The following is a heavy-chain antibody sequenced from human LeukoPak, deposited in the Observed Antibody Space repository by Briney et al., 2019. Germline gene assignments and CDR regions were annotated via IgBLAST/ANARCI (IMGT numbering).Heavy chain of an antibody. Sequence: RASVKVFCKASGYIFSIYAIIWVRQAPGQGLELMGWINTNTGIPTYAQGFTGRFVFSLDTLVSTAYLQISSLKDEDTAIYYCARDYTVTLGTTTYFQHWGQGTLVTVSS. CDR2: INTNTGIP. V-gene: IGHV7-4-1*02. CDR3: ARDYTVTLGTTTYFQH. J-gene: IGHJ1*01. CDR1: GYIFSIYA. D-gene: IGHD1-7*01.